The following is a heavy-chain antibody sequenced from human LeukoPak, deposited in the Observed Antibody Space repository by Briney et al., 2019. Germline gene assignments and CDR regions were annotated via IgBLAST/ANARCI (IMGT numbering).Heavy chain of an antibody. J-gene: IGHJ3*02. CDR3: ARGPVTADAFDI. CDR1: GGSFSGYY. CDR2: INHRGST. V-gene: IGHV4-34*01. Sequence: KPSETLSLTCAVYGGSFSGYYWSWIRQPPGKGREWIGEINHRGSTNYNPSLKSRVTISVDTSKNQFSLKLSSVTAADTAVYYCARGPVTADAFDIWGQGTMVTVSS. D-gene: IGHD4-17*01.